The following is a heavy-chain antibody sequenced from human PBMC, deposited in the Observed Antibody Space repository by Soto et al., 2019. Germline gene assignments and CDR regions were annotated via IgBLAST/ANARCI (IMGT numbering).Heavy chain of an antibody. Sequence: GGSLRLSCAASGFSFSSHWMSWVRQAPGKGLEWVANIKQDGNDKRYVDSVKGRFTISRDNAKSSLYLQMNSLRAEDTAVYYCARYSYSSGPQDSWGQGTLVTVSS. CDR1: GFSFSSHW. D-gene: IGHD6-19*01. CDR3: ARYSYSSGPQDS. V-gene: IGHV3-7*03. J-gene: IGHJ4*02. CDR2: IKQDGNDK.